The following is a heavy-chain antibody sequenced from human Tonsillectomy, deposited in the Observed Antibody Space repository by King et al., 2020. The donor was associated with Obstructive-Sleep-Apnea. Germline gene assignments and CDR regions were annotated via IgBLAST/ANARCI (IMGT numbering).Heavy chain of an antibody. CDR3: AKDMGMWSYYDYYYYGMDV. J-gene: IGHJ6*02. D-gene: IGHD3-10*01. CDR2: ISWNSGSI. CDR1: GFNFDDYA. V-gene: IGHV3-9*01. Sequence: VQLVEYGGGLVQPGRSLRLSCAASGFNFDDYAMHWVRQAPGKGLEWVSGISWNSGSIGDADSVKGRFTISRDNAKNSLYLQMNSLRAEDTALYYCAKDMGMWSYYDYYYYGMDVCGQGTTVTVSS.